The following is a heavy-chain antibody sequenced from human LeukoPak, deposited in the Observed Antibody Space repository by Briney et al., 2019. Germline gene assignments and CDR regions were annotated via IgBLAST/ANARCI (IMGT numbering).Heavy chain of an antibody. Sequence: GGSLRLSCAASGFTFSSYWMSWVRQAPGKGLGWVANIKQDGSEKYYVDSVKGRFTISRDNAKNSLYLQMNSLRAEDTAVYYCAGAGYSGPYYYYGMDVWGQGTTVTVSS. D-gene: IGHD4-23*01. J-gene: IGHJ6*02. V-gene: IGHV3-7*03. CDR2: IKQDGSEK. CDR3: AGAGYSGPYYYYGMDV. CDR1: GFTFSSYW.